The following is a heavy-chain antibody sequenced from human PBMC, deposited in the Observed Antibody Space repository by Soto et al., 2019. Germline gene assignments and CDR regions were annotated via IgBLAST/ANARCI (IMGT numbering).Heavy chain of an antibody. Sequence: QVHLQESGPGLVKPSGTLSLTCAVSGGSISTSNWWSWVRQPRGQGLEWIGEVYHGGSTNYNPSFKSRVAMSVDKSKSQFSLRLNSVTAADTAVYYCARPSTCGTPFDSWGPGTLVTVSS. J-gene: IGHJ5*01. V-gene: IGHV4-4*02. CDR2: VYHGGST. CDR1: GGSISTSNW. D-gene: IGHD1-1*01. CDR3: ARPSTCGTPFDS.